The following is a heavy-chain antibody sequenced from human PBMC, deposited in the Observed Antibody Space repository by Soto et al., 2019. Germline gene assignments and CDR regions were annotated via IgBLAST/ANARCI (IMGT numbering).Heavy chain of an antibody. J-gene: IGHJ4*02. V-gene: IGHV1-69*06. Sequence: QVQPVQSGAEVRKPGSSVKVSCKASGDTFSSHAISWVRQAPGQGLEWMGGIIPLFGTTNYAQKFQARATITADKSTTTAYMELSSLRPEETAVYYCARTMNSAYYNSRGYYRLWGQGTLVIVSS. CDR2: IIPLFGTT. CDR3: ARTMNSAYYNSRGYYRL. D-gene: IGHD3-22*01. CDR1: GDTFSSHA.